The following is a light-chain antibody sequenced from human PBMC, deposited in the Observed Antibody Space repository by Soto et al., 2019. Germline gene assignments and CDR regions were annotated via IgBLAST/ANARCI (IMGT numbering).Light chain of an antibody. CDR1: TNDV. Sequence: QSALTQPASVSGSPGQSITISCVVVTNDVSWYLQHPAKAPKLLIFDVGSRPSVISDRFSGSKSGNTASLTISGLQTEDEADYYCTSYRSRDSVLLFGGGTKLTVL. J-gene: IGLJ2*01. CDR2: DVG. CDR3: TSYRSRDSVLL. V-gene: IGLV2-14*01.